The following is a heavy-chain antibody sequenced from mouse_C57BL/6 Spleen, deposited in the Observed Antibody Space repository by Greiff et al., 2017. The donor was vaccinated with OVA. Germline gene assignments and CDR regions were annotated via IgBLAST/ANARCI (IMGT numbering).Heavy chain of an antibody. V-gene: IGHV3-6*01. J-gene: IGHJ3*01. CDR3: AREGDGKGWFAY. CDR2: ISYDGSN. CDR1: GYSITSGYY. D-gene: IGHD2-1*01. Sequence: EVKLMESGPGLVKPSQSLSLTCSVTGYSITSGYYWHWIRQFPGNKLEWMGYISYDGSNNYNPSLKNRISITRDTSKNQFFLKLNSVTTEDTATYYCAREGDGKGWFAYWGQGTLVTVSA.